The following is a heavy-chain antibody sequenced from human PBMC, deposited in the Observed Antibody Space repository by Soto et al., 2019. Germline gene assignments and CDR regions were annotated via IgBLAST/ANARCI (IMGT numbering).Heavy chain of an antibody. CDR2: ISGSGGST. V-gene: IGHV3-23*01. CDR3: AKRGSGSQFDY. D-gene: IGHD1-26*01. Sequence: GVSLRVSCAASGFTFSSYAMSWGRQAPWKGLERVSVISGSGGSTYYADSVKGRFTISRDNSKNTLYLQMNSLRAEDTAVYYCAKRGSGSQFDYWGQGTLVTVSS. J-gene: IGHJ4*02. CDR1: GFTFSSYA.